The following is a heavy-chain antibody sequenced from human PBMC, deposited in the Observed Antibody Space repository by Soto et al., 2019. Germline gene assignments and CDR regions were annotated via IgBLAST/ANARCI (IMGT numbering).Heavy chain of an antibody. J-gene: IGHJ4*02. D-gene: IGHD6-13*01. CDR1: GFTFSSYA. CDR3: AKQQLVTNRYFDY. Sequence: GSLRLSCAASGFTFSSYAMSWVRQAPGKGLEWVSAISGSGGSTYYADSVKGRFTISRDNSKNTLYLQMNSLRAKDTAVYYCAKQQLVTNRYFDYWGQGTLVTVSS. V-gene: IGHV3-23*01. CDR2: ISGSGGST.